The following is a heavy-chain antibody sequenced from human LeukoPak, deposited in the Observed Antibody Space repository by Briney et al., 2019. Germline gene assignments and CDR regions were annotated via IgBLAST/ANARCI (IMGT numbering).Heavy chain of an antibody. D-gene: IGHD3-3*01. CDR3: AKEDYDFWSGYWFDY. V-gene: IGHV3-30*02. CDR1: GFTFSSYG. Sequence: GGSLRLSCAASGFTFSSYGMHRVRQAPGKGLEWVAFIRYDGSNKYYADSVKGRFTISRDNSKNTLYLQMNSLRAEDTAVYYCAKEDYDFWSGYWFDYWGQGTLVTVSS. CDR2: IRYDGSNK. J-gene: IGHJ4*02.